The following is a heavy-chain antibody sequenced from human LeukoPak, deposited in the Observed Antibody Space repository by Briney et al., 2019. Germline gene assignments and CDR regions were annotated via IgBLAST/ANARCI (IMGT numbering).Heavy chain of an antibody. CDR2: IYYSGST. CDR3: ARLARLTLIRGVTGYHSLDV. D-gene: IGHD3-10*01. CDR1: GGSINSFY. V-gene: IGHV4-59*01. Sequence: SSETLSLTCTVSGGSINSFYWSWVRQPPGGGLDWIGYIYYSGSTNYNPSLESRVAMSVDASKNHFSLWLTSVTAADTAVYYCARLARLTLIRGVTGYHSLDVWGKGTKVTVSS. J-gene: IGHJ6*04.